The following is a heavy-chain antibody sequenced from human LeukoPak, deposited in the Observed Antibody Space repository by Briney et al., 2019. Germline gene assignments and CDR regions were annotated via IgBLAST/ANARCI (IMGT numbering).Heavy chain of an antibody. CDR2: IYTSGST. D-gene: IGHD1-26*01. V-gene: IGHV4-4*07. J-gene: IGHJ4*02. Sequence: SETLSLTCTGSGGSISSYYWSWIRQPAGKGLEWIGRIYTSGSTNYNPSLKCRVTMSVDTSKNQFSLKLSSVTAADTAVYYCARDEHPYNSGSPGFDYWGQGTLVTVSS. CDR3: ARDEHPYNSGSPGFDY. CDR1: GGSISSYY.